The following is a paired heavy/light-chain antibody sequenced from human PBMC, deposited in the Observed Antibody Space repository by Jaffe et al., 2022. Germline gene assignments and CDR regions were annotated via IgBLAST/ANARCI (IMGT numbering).Light chain of an antibody. CDR3: CSYAGSYTFEGYV. J-gene: IGLJ1*01. CDR1: SSDVGGYNY. CDR2: DVS. V-gene: IGLV2-11*01. Sequence: QSALTQPRSVSGSPGQSVTISCTGTSSDVGGYNYVSWYQQHPGKAPKLMIYDVSKRPSGVPDRFSGSKSGNTASLTISGLQAEDEADYYCCSYAGSYTFEGYVFGTGTKVTVL.
Heavy chain of an antibody. J-gene: IGHJ6*03. D-gene: IGHD6-19*01. CDR2: IIPIFGTA. CDR3: ASPIRQPFSSGWYNYYYYYMDV. V-gene: IGHV1-69*01. CDR1: GGTFSSYA. Sequence: QVQLVQSGAEVKKPGSSVKVSCKASGGTFSSYAISWVRQAPGQGLEWMGGIIPIFGTANYAQKFQGRVTITADESTSTAYMELSSLRSEDTAVYYCASPIRQPFSSGWYNYYYYYMDVWGKGTTVTVSS.